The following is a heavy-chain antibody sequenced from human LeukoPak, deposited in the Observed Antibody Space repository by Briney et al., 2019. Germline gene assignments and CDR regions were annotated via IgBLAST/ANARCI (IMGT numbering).Heavy chain of an antibody. CDR2: ISAYNGNT. V-gene: IGHV1-18*01. CDR3: ARSTVTTGIVGDTSNDY. Sequence: GASVKVSCKASGYTFTSYGISWVRQAPGQGLEWMGWISAYNGNTNYAQKLQGRVTMTTDTSTSTAYMELWSLRSDDTAVYYCARSTVTTGIVGDTSNDYWGQGTLVTVSS. D-gene: IGHD4-17*01. CDR1: GYTFTSYG. J-gene: IGHJ4*02.